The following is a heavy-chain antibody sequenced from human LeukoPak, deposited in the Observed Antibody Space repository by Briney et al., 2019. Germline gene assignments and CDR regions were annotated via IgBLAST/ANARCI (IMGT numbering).Heavy chain of an antibody. CDR3: AKSSGVVVALGYYYYMDV. J-gene: IGHJ6*03. V-gene: IGHV3-48*04. Sequence: PGGSLRLSCAASGFPFISPWTPWFGQAPGKGREGVHYISGSGSTIYYADSVKGRFTISRDNAKNSLYLQMNSLRAEDTAVYYCAKSSGVVVALGYYYYMDVWGKGTTVTVSS. CDR1: GFPFISPW. D-gene: IGHD2-15*01. CDR2: ISGSGSTI.